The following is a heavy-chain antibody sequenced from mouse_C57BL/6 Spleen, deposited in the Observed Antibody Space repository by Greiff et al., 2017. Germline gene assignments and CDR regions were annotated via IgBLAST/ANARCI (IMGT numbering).Heavy chain of an antibody. V-gene: IGHV1-84*01. Sequence: VQLQQSGPELVKPGASVKISCKASGYTFTDYYINWVKQRPGQGLEWIGWINPGTGNTKYNEKFKGKATLTVDTSSSTAYMQLSSLTSEDAAVYVCARGIIDRAFDYWGQGTTLTVSS. J-gene: IGHJ2*01. CDR1: GYTFTDYY. CDR2: INPGTGNT. CDR3: ARGIIDRAFDY. D-gene: IGHD3-2*01.